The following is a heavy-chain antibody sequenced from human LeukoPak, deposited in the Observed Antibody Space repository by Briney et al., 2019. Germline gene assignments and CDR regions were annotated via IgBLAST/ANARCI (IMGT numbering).Heavy chain of an antibody. CDR3: AKSAQLDITMVRGVIGPIDY. V-gene: IGHV3-30*18. Sequence: PGGSLRLSCAASGFTFSSYGMHWARQAPGKGLEWVAVISYDGSNKYYADSVKGRFTISRDNSKNTLYLQMNSLRAEDTAVYYCAKSAQLDITMVRGVIGPIDYWGQGTLVTVSS. CDR1: GFTFSSYG. J-gene: IGHJ4*02. D-gene: IGHD3-10*01. CDR2: ISYDGSNK.